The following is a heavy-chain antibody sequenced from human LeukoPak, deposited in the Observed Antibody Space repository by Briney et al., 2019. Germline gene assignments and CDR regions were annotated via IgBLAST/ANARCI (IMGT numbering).Heavy chain of an antibody. CDR3: ARSKSWYSPDPFDI. V-gene: IGHV3-23*01. Sequence: GGSLRLSCAASGFTFNNFAMSWVRQAPGKGLEWVSGISASGGHTYYGDSAKGRFTISRDNAKNTLYLQMNSLRAEDTAVYHCARSKSWYSPDPFDIWGQGTMVTVSS. D-gene: IGHD2-15*01. J-gene: IGHJ3*02. CDR2: ISASGGHT. CDR1: GFTFNNFA.